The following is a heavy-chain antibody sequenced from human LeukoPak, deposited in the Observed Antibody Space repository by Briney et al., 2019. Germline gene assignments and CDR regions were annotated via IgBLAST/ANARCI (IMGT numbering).Heavy chain of an antibody. CDR1: GGSFSGYY. CDR3: ARNYYDSSGYYYWFDP. V-gene: IGHV4-59*01. D-gene: IGHD3-22*01. J-gene: IGHJ5*02. CDR2: IYYSGST. Sequence: PSETLSLTCAVYGGSFSGYYWSWIRQPPGKGLEWIGYIYYSGSTNYNPSLKSRVTISVDTSKNQFSLKLSSVTAADTAVYYCARNYYDSSGYYYWFDPWGQGTLVTVSS.